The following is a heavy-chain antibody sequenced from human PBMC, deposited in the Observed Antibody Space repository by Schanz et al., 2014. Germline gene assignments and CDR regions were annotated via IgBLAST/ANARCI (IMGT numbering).Heavy chain of an antibody. V-gene: IGHV1-18*01. CDR1: GYTFSSYG. CDR2: ISPYNSNT. CDR3: ARGGGPEGVFDI. J-gene: IGHJ3*02. Sequence: QVQLVQSGAEVKKPGASVKVSCKTSGYTFSSYGITWVRQAPGQGLEWMGWISPYNSNTKYAPKVQGRVTVTTDTSTNSVYMQLSSLTADDTAVYYCARGGGPEGVFDIWGQGTMLTVSS. D-gene: IGHD2-8*01.